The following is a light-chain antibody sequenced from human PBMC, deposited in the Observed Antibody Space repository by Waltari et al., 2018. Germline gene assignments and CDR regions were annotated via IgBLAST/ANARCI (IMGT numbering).Light chain of an antibody. CDR3: QQRSNWPLIT. Sequence: PGERATLSCRASQSVSSYLAWYQQKPGQAPRLLIYDASNRATGIPARFSGSGSGTDFTLTISSLEPEDFAVYYCQQRSNWPLITFGQGTRLEIK. J-gene: IGKJ5*01. CDR1: QSVSSY. CDR2: DAS. V-gene: IGKV3-11*01.